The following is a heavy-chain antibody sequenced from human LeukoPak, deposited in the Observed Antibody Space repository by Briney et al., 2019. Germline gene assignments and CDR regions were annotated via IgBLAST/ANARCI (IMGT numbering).Heavy chain of an antibody. D-gene: IGHD6-19*01. J-gene: IGHJ3*02. CDR1: GFTFSSYA. V-gene: IGHV3-23*01. CDR3: ARDKLEQWLAAVGAFDI. Sequence: GGSLRLSCAASGFTFSSYAMSWVRQAPGKGLEWVSAISGSGGSTYYADSVKGRFTISRDNAKNSLYLQMNSLRDEDTAVYYCARDKLEQWLAAVGAFDIWGQGTMVTVSS. CDR2: ISGSGGST.